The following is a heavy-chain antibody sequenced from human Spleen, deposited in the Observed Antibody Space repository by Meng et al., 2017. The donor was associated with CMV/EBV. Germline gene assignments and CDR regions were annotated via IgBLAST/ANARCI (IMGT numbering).Heavy chain of an antibody. D-gene: IGHD3-10*01. CDR3: AREHVLLWFGRGWFDP. V-gene: IGHV4-30-4*08. Sequence: QGQLQASGPGLVNPSQTLYLTCTVSGASSSSGDYYWSWIRQPPGKGLEWIGYIYYSGNTYYNPSLKSRVTISVDTSKNQFSLKLSSVTAADTAVYYCAREHVLLWFGRGWFDPWGQGTLVTVSS. CDR2: IYYSGNT. J-gene: IGHJ5*02. CDR1: GASSSSGDYY.